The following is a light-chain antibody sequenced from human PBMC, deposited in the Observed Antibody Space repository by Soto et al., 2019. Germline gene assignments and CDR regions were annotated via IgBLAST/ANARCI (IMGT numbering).Light chain of an antibody. J-gene: IGLJ1*01. CDR2: DVS. Sequence: QSVLTQPASVSGSPGQSITISCTGTSSDVGGYDFVSWYQHHPGKAPRLMIYDVSHRPSGVSDRFSASKSGNTASLTISGLLAEDEADYYCCSYVGATTYVFGTGTKVTVL. CDR1: SSDVGGYDF. V-gene: IGLV2-14*03. CDR3: CSYVGATTYV.